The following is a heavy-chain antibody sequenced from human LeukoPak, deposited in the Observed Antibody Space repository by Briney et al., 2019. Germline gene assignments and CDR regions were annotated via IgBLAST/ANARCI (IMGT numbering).Heavy chain of an antibody. CDR2: INPNSGGT. Sequence: ASVKVSCKASGGTFSSYAISWVRQAPGQGLEWMGWINPNSGGTKFAQKFQGRVTMTRDTSISTAYMELRSLRSDDTAVYYCARISYYYDSSGYPSPWRFDPWGQGTLVTVSS. CDR1: GGTFSSYA. J-gene: IGHJ5*02. D-gene: IGHD3-22*01. V-gene: IGHV1-2*02. CDR3: ARISYYYDSSGYPSPWRFDP.